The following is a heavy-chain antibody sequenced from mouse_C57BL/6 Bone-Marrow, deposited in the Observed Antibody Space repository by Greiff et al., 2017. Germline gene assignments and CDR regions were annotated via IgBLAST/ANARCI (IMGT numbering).Heavy chain of an antibody. J-gene: IGHJ2*01. Sequence: QVQLQQSGAELVKPGASVKLSCKASGYTFTSYWMQWVKQRPGQGLEWIGAIDPSDSYTNYNHKFKGKATLTVDTSSSTAYMQLSILTSEDSAVYYCARDVPNYYGSSSYYFDYWGQGTTLTVSS. V-gene: IGHV1-50*01. CDR2: IDPSDSYT. D-gene: IGHD1-1*01. CDR3: ARDVPNYYGSSSYYFDY. CDR1: GYTFTSYW.